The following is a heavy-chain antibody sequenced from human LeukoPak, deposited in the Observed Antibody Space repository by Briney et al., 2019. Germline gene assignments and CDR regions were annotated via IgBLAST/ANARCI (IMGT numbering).Heavy chain of an antibody. J-gene: IGHJ5*02. CDR3: ASRGISVVVPAASGRRNWFDP. V-gene: IGHV4-34*01. D-gene: IGHD2-2*01. CDR2: INHSGST. Sequence: SETLSLTCAVYGGPFSGYYWSWIRQPPGKGLEWIGEINHSGSTNYNPSLKSRVTISVDTSKNQFSLKLSSVTAADTAVYYCASRGISVVVPAASGRRNWFDPWGQGTLVTASS. CDR1: GGPFSGYY.